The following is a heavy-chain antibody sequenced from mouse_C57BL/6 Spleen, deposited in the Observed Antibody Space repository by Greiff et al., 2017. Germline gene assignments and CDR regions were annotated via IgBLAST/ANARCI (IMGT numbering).Heavy chain of an antibody. V-gene: IGHV1-22*01. CDR3: ARGLFYYGSSYDY. CDR1: GYTFTDYN. Sequence: EVKLVESGPELVKPGASVKMSCKASGYTFTDYNMHWVKQSHGKSLEWIGYINPNNGGTSYNQKFKGKATLTVNKSSSTAYMELRSLTSEDSAVYYCARGLFYYGSSYDYWGQGTTLTVSS. J-gene: IGHJ2*01. D-gene: IGHD1-1*01. CDR2: INPNNGGT.